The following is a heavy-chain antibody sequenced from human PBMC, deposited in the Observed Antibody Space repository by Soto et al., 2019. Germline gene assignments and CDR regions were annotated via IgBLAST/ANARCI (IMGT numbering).Heavy chain of an antibody. CDR3: ARGKRKVAAVGTRYYYSGMYV. CDR1: GGAISRSNW. CDR2: IYHSGST. Sequence: SETLSLTCVVSGGAISRSNWWSWVRQPPGKGLEWIGEIYHSGSTNYNPSLKSRVTISVDTSKNQFSLKLSSVTAADTAVYYCARGKRKVAAVGTRYYYSGMYVWGQRDTVTISS. J-gene: IGHJ6*02. V-gene: IGHV4-4*02. D-gene: IGHD6-13*01.